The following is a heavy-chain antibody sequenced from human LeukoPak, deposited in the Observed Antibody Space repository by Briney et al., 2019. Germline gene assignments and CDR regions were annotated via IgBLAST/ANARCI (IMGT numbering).Heavy chain of an antibody. J-gene: IGHJ5*02. CDR2: INPNSGGT. CDR1: GYTFTGYY. CDR3: ARDWYYYGSGSRNPGGFDP. D-gene: IGHD3-10*01. Sequence: EASVKVSCKASGYTFTGYYMHWVRQAPGQGLEWMGWINPNSGGTNYAQKFQGWVTMTRDTSISTAYMELSRLRSDDTAVYYCARDWYYYGSGSRNPGGFDPWGQGTLVTVSS. V-gene: IGHV1-2*04.